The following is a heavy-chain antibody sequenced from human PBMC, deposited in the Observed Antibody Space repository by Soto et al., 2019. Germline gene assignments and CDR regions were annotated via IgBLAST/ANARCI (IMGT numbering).Heavy chain of an antibody. J-gene: IGHJ4*02. V-gene: IGHV1-8*01. Sequence: ASVKVSCKASGYTFTSYDINWVRQATGQGLEWMGWMNPNSGNTGYAQKFQGRVTMTRNTSISTAYMELSSLRSEDTAVYYCARANDYGDYPDYWGQGTLVTVSS. CDR2: MNPNSGNT. D-gene: IGHD4-17*01. CDR1: GYTFTSYD. CDR3: ARANDYGDYPDY.